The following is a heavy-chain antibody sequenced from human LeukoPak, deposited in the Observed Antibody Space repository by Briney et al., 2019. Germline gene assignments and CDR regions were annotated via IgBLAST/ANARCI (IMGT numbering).Heavy chain of an antibody. CDR2: IYTSGST. CDR1: GGSISSGNYQ. V-gene: IGHV4-61*02. D-gene: IGHD2-8*02. Sequence: SETLSLTCTVSGGSISSGNYQWTWIRQPAGKGLEWIGRIYTSGSTNYNPSLKSRVTISVDTSKNQFSLKLSSATAADTAVYYCAKGTGGTFYYFDYWGQGTLVTVSS. J-gene: IGHJ4*02. CDR3: AKGTGGTFYYFDY.